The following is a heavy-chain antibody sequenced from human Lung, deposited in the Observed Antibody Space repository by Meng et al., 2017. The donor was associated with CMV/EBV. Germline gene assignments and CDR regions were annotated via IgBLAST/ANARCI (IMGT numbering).Heavy chain of an antibody. CDR1: GFPFDAYA. J-gene: IGHJ6*02. CDR3: AKDIGGSAGYGMDV. V-gene: IGHV3-9*01. CDR2: ISGNSGSI. Sequence: SCTPSGFPFDAYAVHWVRPGPGKGLWCLSGISGNSGSIGYADSVKGRFTISRDNAKNSLYLQMNSLGAEETTLYYCAKDIGGSAGYGMDVSGQGXTVTVSS.